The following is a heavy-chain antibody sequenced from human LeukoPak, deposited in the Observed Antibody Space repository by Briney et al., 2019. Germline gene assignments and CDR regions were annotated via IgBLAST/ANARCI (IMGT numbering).Heavy chain of an antibody. CDR3: ASDSSSSADAFDI. CDR2: IYTSGST. J-gene: IGHJ3*02. D-gene: IGHD6-6*01. V-gene: IGHV4-61*02. Sequence: PSQTLSLTCTVSGGSISSGSYYWSWIRQPAGKGLEWIGRIYTSGSTNYNPSLKSRVTISVDTSKNQFSLKLSSVTAADTAVYYCASDSSSSADAFDIWGQGTMVTVSS. CDR1: GGSISSGSYY.